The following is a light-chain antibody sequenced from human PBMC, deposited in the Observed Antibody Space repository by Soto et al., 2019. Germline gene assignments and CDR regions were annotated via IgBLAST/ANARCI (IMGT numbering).Light chain of an antibody. CDR1: QSVSSN. CDR2: GAS. J-gene: IGKJ1*01. Sequence: EIVMTQSPATLSVSPGERATLSCRASQSVSSNLAWYQQKPGQASRLLIYGASTRATGIPARFSGSGSGTEFTLTISSLQSEEFAVYYCQQYNNWPPGTFGQGTKVDIK. CDR3: QQYNNWPPGT. V-gene: IGKV3-15*01.